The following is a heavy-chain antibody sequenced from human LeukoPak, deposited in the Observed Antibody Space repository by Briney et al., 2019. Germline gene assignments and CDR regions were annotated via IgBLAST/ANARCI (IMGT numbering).Heavy chain of an antibody. CDR2: INPNSGGT. V-gene: IGHV1-2*02. Sequence: ASVKVSCKASGYTFTGYYMHWVRQAPGQGLEWMGWINPNSGGTNYALKFQGRVTMTRDTSISTAYMELSRLRSDDTAVYYCARGTPYYYDSSGPFDYWGQGTLVTVSS. CDR3: ARGTPYYYDSSGPFDY. J-gene: IGHJ4*02. D-gene: IGHD3-22*01. CDR1: GYTFTGYY.